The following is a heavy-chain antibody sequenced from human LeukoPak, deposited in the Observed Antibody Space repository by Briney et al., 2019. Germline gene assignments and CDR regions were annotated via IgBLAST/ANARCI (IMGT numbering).Heavy chain of an antibody. V-gene: IGHV3-23*01. Sequence: GGSLRLSCAASGFTFSSYAMSWVRQAPGKGLEWGSAFSGSGGSTYYADSVKGRFTISRDNSKNTLYLQMNSLRAEDTAVYYCARARSSYGYGDAFDIWGQGTMVTVSS. CDR2: FSGSGGST. CDR3: ARARSSYGYGDAFDI. J-gene: IGHJ3*02. CDR1: GFTFSSYA. D-gene: IGHD5-18*01.